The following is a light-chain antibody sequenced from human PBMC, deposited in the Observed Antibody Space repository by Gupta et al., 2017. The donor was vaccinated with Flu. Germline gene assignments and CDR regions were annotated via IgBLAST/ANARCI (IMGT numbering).Light chain of an antibody. V-gene: IGKV1-33*01. CDR3: QQYINIPVT. J-gene: IGKJ4*01. Sequence: DIQMTQSPSSLSASVGDRVTITCHASQYINTYLNWYQQKAGKAPKVLISAASILQPGVPTRFSGRASGTDFYLTISSLQPEDFATYYCQQYINIPVTFGGGTRVDIK. CDR2: AAS. CDR1: QYINTY.